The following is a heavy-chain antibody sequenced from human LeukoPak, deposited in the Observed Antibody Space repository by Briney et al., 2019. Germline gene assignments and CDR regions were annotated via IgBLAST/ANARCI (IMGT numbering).Heavy chain of an antibody. CDR1: GGSFSGYY. CDR3: AGYCSSTSCYRPRFDY. CDR2: INHSGST. J-gene: IGHJ4*02. D-gene: IGHD2-2*01. V-gene: IGHV4-34*01. Sequence: SETLSLTCAVYGGSFSGYYWSWIRQPPGKGLEWIGEINHSGSTNYNPSLKSRVTISVDTSKNQFSLKLSSVTAADTAVYYCAGYCSSTSCYRPRFDYWGQGTLVTVSS.